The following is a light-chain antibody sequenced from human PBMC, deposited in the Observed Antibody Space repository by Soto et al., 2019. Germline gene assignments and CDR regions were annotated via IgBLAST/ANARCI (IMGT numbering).Light chain of an antibody. J-gene: IGLJ3*02. Sequence: QPVLTQPPSASGTPGQRVTISCSGSSSNIGSNYVYWYQQLPGTAPKLLIYRNNQRPSGVPDRFSGSKSGTSASLAISGLRSEDEGDYYCAAWDDSLSGNWVFGGGTKLTVL. CDR2: RNN. CDR1: SSNIGSNY. CDR3: AAWDDSLSGNWV. V-gene: IGLV1-47*01.